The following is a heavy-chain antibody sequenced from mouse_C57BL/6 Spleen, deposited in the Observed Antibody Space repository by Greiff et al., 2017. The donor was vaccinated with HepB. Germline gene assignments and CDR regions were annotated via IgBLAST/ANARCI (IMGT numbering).Heavy chain of an antibody. CDR1: GYTFTSYG. D-gene: IGHD1-1*01. V-gene: IGHV1-81*01. CDR3: AREGRYYGSSLYYFDY. J-gene: IGHJ2*01. CDR2: IYPRSGNT. Sequence: QVQLKQSGAELARPGASVKLSCKASGYTFTSYGISWVKQRTGQGLEWIGEIYPRSGNTYYNEKFKGKATLTADKSSSTAYMELRSLTSEDSAVYFCAREGRYYGSSLYYFDYWGQGTTLTVSS.